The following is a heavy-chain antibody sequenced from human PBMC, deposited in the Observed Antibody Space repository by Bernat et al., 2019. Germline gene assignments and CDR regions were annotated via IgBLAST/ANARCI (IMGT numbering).Heavy chain of an antibody. J-gene: IGHJ4*02. CDR2: TSADGRTK. CDR3: AKEKGGNYMPLDY. Sequence: QVQLVESGGGVVQPGRSLRLSCAASGFTFSSYGMQWVRQAPGKGLEWVAVTSADGRTKHYADSVNGRFTVSRDNSKNTLYLQMNSLRAEDTAVYYCAKEKGGNYMPLDYWGQGTLVTVFS. V-gene: IGHV3-30*18. CDR1: GFTFSSYG. D-gene: IGHD1-26*01.